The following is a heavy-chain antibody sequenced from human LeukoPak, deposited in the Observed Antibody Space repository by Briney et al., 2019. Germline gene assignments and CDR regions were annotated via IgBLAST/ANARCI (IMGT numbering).Heavy chain of an antibody. D-gene: IGHD1-1*01. V-gene: IGHV3-21*01. J-gene: IGHJ4*02. CDR3: ARALTTLTYEGY. Sequence: GGSLRLSCAASGFTFSSYTMHWIRQAPGKGLEWVTSISGSNSYIFYADSVKGRFTVSRDNAKDSLYLQMNSLRAEDTAVYYCARALTTLTYEGYWGQGTLVTVSS. CDR2: ISGSNSYI. CDR1: GFTFSSYT.